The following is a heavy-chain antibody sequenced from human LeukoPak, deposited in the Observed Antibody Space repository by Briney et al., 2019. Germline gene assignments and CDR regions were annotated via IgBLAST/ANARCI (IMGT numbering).Heavy chain of an antibody. CDR3: ARESKMGAIVAGAFDI. CDR1: GGSMNTYY. CDR2: IYHSGST. Sequence: SETLSLTCTVSGGSMNTYYWSWIRQTPGKELECIGYIYHSGSTYYNPSLKSRVTISLDTSKNQFSLKLSSVTAADTAVYYCARESKMGAIVAGAFDIWGQGTVVTVSS. D-gene: IGHD1-26*01. V-gene: IGHV4-4*08. J-gene: IGHJ3*02.